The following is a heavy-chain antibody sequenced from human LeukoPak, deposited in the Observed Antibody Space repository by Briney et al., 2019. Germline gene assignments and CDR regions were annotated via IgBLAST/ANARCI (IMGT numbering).Heavy chain of an antibody. CDR3: AKDCSSTSCLFDY. Sequence: GGSLRLSCAASGFTFSTYAMSWVRQAPGKGLEWVAFIRYDGSNKYYADSVKGRFTISRDNSKNTLYLQMNRLRAEDTAVYYCAKDCSSTSCLFDYWGQGTLVTVSS. CDR1: GFTFSTYA. D-gene: IGHD2-2*01. J-gene: IGHJ4*02. V-gene: IGHV3-30*02. CDR2: IRYDGSNK.